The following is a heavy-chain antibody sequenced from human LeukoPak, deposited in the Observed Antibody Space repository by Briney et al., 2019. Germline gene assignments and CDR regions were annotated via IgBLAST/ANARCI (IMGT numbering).Heavy chain of an antibody. J-gene: IGHJ5*02. CDR3: AREADSSAYYDVYFDP. CDR2: INPNSGGT. V-gene: IGHV1-2*02. D-gene: IGHD3-22*01. CDR1: GYTFTGYY. Sequence: PSVKLSCTASGYTFTGYYMHCVPRAPGQGLEGMRGINPNSGGTSYAQTFQGRVTMTRDTSSSTAYMELSRLRCDDRAVYFCAREADSSAYYDVYFDPWGRGTLVTVSS.